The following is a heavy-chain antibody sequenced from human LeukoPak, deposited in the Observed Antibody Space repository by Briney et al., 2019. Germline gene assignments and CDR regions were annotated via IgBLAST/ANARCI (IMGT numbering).Heavy chain of an antibody. CDR1: GFTFSSYS. CDR2: ISSSSSYI. CDR3: AREMGGFDAFDI. D-gene: IGHD3-16*01. V-gene: IGHV3-21*01. J-gene: IGHJ3*02. Sequence: PGGSLRLSCAASGFTFSSYSMNWVRQAPGKGLEWVSSISSSSSYIYYADSVKGRFTISRDNAKNSLYLQMNSLRAEDTAVYYCAREMGGFDAFDIWGQGTMVTVSS.